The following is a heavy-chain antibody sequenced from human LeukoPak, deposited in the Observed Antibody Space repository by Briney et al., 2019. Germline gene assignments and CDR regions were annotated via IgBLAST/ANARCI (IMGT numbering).Heavy chain of an antibody. CDR3: ARGKDFWTGYPIYWYFDL. Sequence: TGGSLRLSCAASGFTFRLHAMAWVRQAPGKGLELVSALSVSGTGTHYSDSVKGRFTISRDNAKNTLYLQMNSLRGEDSAVYYCARGKDFWTGYPIYWYFDLWGRGTLVTVSS. CDR1: GFTFRLHA. D-gene: IGHD3/OR15-3a*01. CDR2: LSVSGTGT. V-gene: IGHV3-23*01. J-gene: IGHJ2*01.